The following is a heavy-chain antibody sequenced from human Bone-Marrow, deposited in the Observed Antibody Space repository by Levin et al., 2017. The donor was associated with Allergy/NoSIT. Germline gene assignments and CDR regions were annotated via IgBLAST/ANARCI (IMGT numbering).Heavy chain of an antibody. CDR3: TTPKSPWAYSYDY. J-gene: IGHJ4*02. CDR2: IKSKTDGGTT. V-gene: IGHV3-15*01. D-gene: IGHD1-26*01. Sequence: GESLKISCTASGFTFSNAWMTWVRQAPGKGLEWVGRIKSKTDGGTTDYAAPVKGRFTISRDDSKNTLYLQMNSLKTEDTAVYYCTTPKSPWAYSYDYWGQGTLVTVSS. CDR1: GFTFSNAW.